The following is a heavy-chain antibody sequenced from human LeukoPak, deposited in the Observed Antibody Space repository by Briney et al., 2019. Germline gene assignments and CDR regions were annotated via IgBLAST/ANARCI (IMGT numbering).Heavy chain of an antibody. CDR2: INHIGST. Sequence: SETLSLTCAVHGGSFSVYYWCWIRQPPGKWLGWVGEINHIGSTNYTPYLTCRVTIPSAKSKKKFPLKLNSVTAADTTVYSCARHVRQRYCSRTSFYISWFDPWGQGTLVTVSS. D-gene: IGHD2-2*02. J-gene: IGHJ5*02. V-gene: IGHV4-34*01. CDR3: ARHVRQRYCSRTSFYISWFDP. CDR1: GGSFSVYY.